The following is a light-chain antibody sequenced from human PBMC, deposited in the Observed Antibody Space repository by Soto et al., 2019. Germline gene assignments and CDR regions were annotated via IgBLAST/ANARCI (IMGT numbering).Light chain of an antibody. V-gene: IGLV2-14*01. CDR2: DVS. CDR3: ISYTSSSTLAV. CDR1: SSDVGGYNY. Sequence: QSALTQPDSVSGSPGQSITISCTGTSSDVGGYNYVSWYQQHPGKAPKLLIYDVSNRPSGVSNRFSGSKSGNTASRTISGLQAEDEADEYCISYTSSSTLAVFGTGTKVTV. J-gene: IGLJ1*01.